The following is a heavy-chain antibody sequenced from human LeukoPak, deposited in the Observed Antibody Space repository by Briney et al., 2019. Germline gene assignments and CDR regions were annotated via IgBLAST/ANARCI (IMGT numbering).Heavy chain of an antibody. CDR1: GYSFTSYW. CDR3: ARPGSSGWPSYFDY. J-gene: IGHJ4*02. Sequence: GESLKISCKGSGYSFTSYWIGWVRQIPGKGLEWMGIIYSGDSDTRYSPSFQGRVTISADKSISTAYLQWSSLKASDTAMYYCARPGSSGWPSYFDYRGQGTLVTVSS. D-gene: IGHD6-19*01. CDR2: IYSGDSDT. V-gene: IGHV5-51*01.